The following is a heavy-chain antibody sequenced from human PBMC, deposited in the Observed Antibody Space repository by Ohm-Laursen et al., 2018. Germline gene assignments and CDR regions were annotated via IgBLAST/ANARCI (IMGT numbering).Heavy chain of an antibody. D-gene: IGHD3-22*01. V-gene: IGHV3-48*03. CDR3: AKDTLYYYDSSGYSPGHDYYYGMDV. CDR2: ISSSGSTI. CDR1: GFTFSSYE. Sequence: SLRLSCTASGFTFSSYEMNWVRQAPGKGLEWVSYISSSGSTIHYADSVKGRFTISRDNAKNSLYLQMNSLRAEDTAVYYCAKDTLYYYDSSGYSPGHDYYYGMDVWGQGTTVTVSS. J-gene: IGHJ6*02.